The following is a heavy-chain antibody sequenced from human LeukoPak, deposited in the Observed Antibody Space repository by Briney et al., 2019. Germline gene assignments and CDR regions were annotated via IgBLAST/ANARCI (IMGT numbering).Heavy chain of an antibody. Sequence: SETLSLTCTVSGGSTSSSNYYWGWIRQPPGKGLEWVGGIHYSGNTYYNPSLKSRVTVSVDTSKNQFSLKLSSVTAADTAVYYCARLGAGPTYYDFWSGYSSFYFDYWGQGTLVTVSS. CDR3: ARLGAGPTYYDFWSGYSSFYFDY. J-gene: IGHJ4*02. D-gene: IGHD3-3*01. CDR2: IHYSGNT. V-gene: IGHV4-39*01. CDR1: GGSTSSSNYY.